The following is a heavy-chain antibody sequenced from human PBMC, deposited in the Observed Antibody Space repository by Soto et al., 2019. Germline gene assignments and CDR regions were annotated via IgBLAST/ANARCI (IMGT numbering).Heavy chain of an antibody. CDR3: ARDPVAGTYFDY. CDR1: GYTFTSYG. J-gene: IGHJ4*02. Sequence: QVRLVQSGAEVKKPGASVKVSCKASGYTFTSYGISWVRRAPGQGLEWMGWINAYNGNTNYAQKLQDRVTMTTDTSTSTAYMALRSLRSDDTAVYYCARDPVAGTYFDYWGQGALVTVSS. CDR2: INAYNGNT. V-gene: IGHV1-18*01. D-gene: IGHD6-19*01.